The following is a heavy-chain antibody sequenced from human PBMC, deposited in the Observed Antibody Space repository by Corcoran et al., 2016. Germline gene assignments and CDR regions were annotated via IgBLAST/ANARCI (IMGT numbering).Heavy chain of an antibody. J-gene: IGHJ6*02. CDR3: ARYGSGSRIRYYGMDV. V-gene: IGHV3-21*01. Sequence: EVQLVESGGGLVKPGGSLRLSCAASGFTFSSYSMNWVRQAPGKGLEWVSSISSSSSYIYYADSVKGRFTISRDNAKNSLYLQRNSLRAEDTAVYYCARYGSGSRIRYYGMDVWGQGTTVTVSS. CDR2: ISSSSSYI. D-gene: IGHD3-10*01. CDR1: GFTFSSYS.